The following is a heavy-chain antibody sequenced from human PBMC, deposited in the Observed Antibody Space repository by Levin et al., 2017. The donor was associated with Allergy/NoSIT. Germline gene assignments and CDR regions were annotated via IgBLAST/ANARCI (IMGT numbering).Heavy chain of an antibody. CDR3: ARVGIDFWGVYQKSWGYMDV. Sequence: ASVKVSCKASGYNFTNYGISWVRQAPGQGLEWMGWISAYNGNTNYAQKFQGRVTMTIQTSTNTAYMELRSLRSDGTAVYYCARVGIDFWGVYQKSWGYMDVWGQGTTVTVSS. CDR2: ISAYNGNT. J-gene: IGHJ6*03. V-gene: IGHV1-18*01. CDR1: GYNFTNYG. D-gene: IGHD3-3*01.